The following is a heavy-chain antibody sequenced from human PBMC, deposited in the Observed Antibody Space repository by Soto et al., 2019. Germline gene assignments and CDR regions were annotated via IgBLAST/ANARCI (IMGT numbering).Heavy chain of an antibody. D-gene: IGHD3-10*01. V-gene: IGHV3-23*01. J-gene: IGHJ4*02. CDR1: GFTFSSYA. Sequence: EVQLLESGGGLVQPGGSLRLSCAASGFTFSSYAMSWVRQAPGKGLEWVSAISGSGGSTYYADSVKGRFTISRDNSKNTLYLQMNGLRAEDTAVYYCAKDPVRGVIPILDYWGQGTLVTVSS. CDR2: ISGSGGST. CDR3: AKDPVRGVIPILDY.